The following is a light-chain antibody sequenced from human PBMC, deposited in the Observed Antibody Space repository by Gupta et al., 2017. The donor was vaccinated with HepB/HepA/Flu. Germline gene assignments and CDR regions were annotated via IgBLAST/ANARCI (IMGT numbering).Light chain of an antibody. CDR2: AAS. CDR3: QQSYSTFMYT. CDR1: QSISSY. J-gene: IGKJ2*01. V-gene: IGKV1-39*01. Sequence: DIQMTQSPSSLSASVGDRVTITCRASQSISSYLNWYQQRPGKAPKLLIYAASSLQSGVPSRFSGSGSGTDFTLTINSLQPEDIATYYCQQSYSTFMYTFGQGTKLEIK.